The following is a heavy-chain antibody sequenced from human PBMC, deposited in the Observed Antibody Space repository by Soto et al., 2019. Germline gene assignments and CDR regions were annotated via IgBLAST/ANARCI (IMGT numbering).Heavy chain of an antibody. D-gene: IGHD6-25*01. J-gene: IGHJ5*02. CDR2: VDFSGSN. CDR3: ATPHRGNRRGSQFGP. CDR1: GASIGRGYDY. V-gene: IGHV4-39*01. Sequence: PSETLSLTCAVSGASIGRGYDYWGWIRQAPGKGLEWIGNVDFSGSNYYNPSLKSRVKMSVDTSKNQLSLKLTSVTASDTAVYYYATPHRGNRRGSQFGPWGQGTLLTVSS.